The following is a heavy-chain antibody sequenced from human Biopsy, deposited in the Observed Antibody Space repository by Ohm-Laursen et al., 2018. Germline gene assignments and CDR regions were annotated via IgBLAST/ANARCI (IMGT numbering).Heavy chain of an antibody. CDR1: GGTFSNYA. D-gene: IGHD3-3*01. J-gene: IGHJ4*02. CDR3: ATPFQYYDSWGGYPPFDH. CDR2: IIAVSGLV. Sequence: SSVKVSCKASGGTFSNYAISWVRQAPGEGLDWMGGIIAVSGLVNYAPKFQGRVSITADKSTTTAYMELSNLKSEDTAVYYCATPFQYYDSWGGYPPFDHWGQGTLVTVSS. V-gene: IGHV1-69*17.